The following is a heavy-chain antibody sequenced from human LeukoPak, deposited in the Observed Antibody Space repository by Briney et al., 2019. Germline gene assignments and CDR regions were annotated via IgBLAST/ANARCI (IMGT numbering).Heavy chain of an antibody. CDR3: ARAEVGLLWSWFDP. Sequence: SETLCLTCTVSGGSIGSHYWSWIRQPPGKGLEWIGYIYYSGSTNYNPSLKSRVTISVDTSKNQFSLKLSSVTAADTAVYYCARAEVGLLWSWFDPWGQGTLVTVSS. D-gene: IGHD3-16*01. J-gene: IGHJ5*02. CDR1: GGSIGSHY. V-gene: IGHV4-59*11. CDR2: IYYSGST.